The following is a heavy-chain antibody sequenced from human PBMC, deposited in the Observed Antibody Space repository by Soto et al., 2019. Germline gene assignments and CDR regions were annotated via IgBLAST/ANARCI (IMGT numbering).Heavy chain of an antibody. CDR3: SRCMSSHKVDS. D-gene: IGHD2-21*01. CDR1: GGSIRNNHYY. J-gene: IGHJ4*02. CDR2: IFDSGST. V-gene: IGHV4-30-4*01. Sequence: QVQLQESVPGLVKPSQPLSLACTVSGGSIRNNHYYWSWIRQPPGKGLEWIGHIFDSGSTFNHPSLTSRVVISIDTAKNQFCLKLSSVTAADTAVSDCSRCMSSHKVDSWGQGTLVTFSS.